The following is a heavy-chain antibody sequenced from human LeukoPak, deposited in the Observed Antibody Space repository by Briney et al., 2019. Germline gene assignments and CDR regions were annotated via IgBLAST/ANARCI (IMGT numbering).Heavy chain of an antibody. V-gene: IGHV3-23*01. J-gene: IGHJ4*02. Sequence: GESLKISCAASGFTFSSSAMSWVRQAPGKGLEWVSNVSGSGRGENTYYADSVKGRFTISRDNSKNTLILQMNSLRAEDTAVYYCAKSGYNRFDYWGQGILVTVSS. CDR1: GFTFSSSA. CDR3: AKSGYNRFDY. CDR2: VSGSGRGENT. D-gene: IGHD5-24*01.